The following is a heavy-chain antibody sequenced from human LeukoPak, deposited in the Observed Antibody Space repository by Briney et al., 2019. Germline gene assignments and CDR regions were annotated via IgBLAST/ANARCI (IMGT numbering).Heavy chain of an antibody. J-gene: IGHJ4*02. V-gene: IGHV4-38-2*02. CDR3: ARAFCVGECFVLHIFFDS. CDR1: GHSISSGYF. D-gene: IGHD2-21*01. CDR2: IYQRATV. Sequence: PSETLSLTCNVSGHSISSGYFWGWVRQAPGKGLEWIGRIYQRATVHYNPSLKSRVTISLDTSKNHFSLNLRSMQASDTAVYYCARAFCVGECFVLHIFFDSWGQGTLVTVSS.